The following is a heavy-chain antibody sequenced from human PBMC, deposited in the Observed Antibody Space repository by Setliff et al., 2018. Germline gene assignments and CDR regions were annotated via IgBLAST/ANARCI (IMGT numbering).Heavy chain of an antibody. Sequence: PGGSLRLSCAASGFTFSSYGMHWVRQAPGKGLEWLSYIRYDESDKYYIDSVRGRFTISRDNSKNTLYLQMSSLRAEDTAVYYCVRVGVTTWGQSWFDPWGQGTLVTVSS. CDR3: VRVGVTTWGQSWFDP. J-gene: IGHJ5*02. CDR2: IRYDESDK. D-gene: IGHD3-3*01. CDR1: GFTFSSYG. V-gene: IGHV3-30*02.